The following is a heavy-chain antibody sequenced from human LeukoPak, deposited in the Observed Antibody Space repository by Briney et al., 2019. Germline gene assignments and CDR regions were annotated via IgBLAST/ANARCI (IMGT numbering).Heavy chain of an antibody. CDR1: GFTFDDYA. D-gene: IGHD2-2*01. V-gene: IGHV3-43*02. J-gene: IGHJ6*03. CDR2: ISGDGGST. CDR3: AKAPVRVVVPAASDYYYMDV. Sequence: GGSLRPSCAASGFTFDDYAMHWVRQAPGKGLEWVSLISGDGGSTYYADSVKGRFTISRDNSKNSLYLQMNSLRTEDTALYYCAKAPVRVVVPAASDYYYMDVWGKGTTVTVSS.